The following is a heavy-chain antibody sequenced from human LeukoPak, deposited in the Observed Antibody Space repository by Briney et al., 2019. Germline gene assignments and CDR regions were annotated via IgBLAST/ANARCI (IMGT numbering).Heavy chain of an antibody. J-gene: IGHJ4*02. V-gene: IGHV3-53*01. CDR1: GFTVITND. CDR2: LYSDGNT. D-gene: IGHD2-2*01. Sequence: GGSLRLSCAATGFTVITNDMTWVRQAPGKGLEWVSVLYSDGNTKYADSVQGRFTISRDNSKNTLYLEMNSLSPDDTAVYYCARGVEPPAANTLAYWGQGTLVTVSS. CDR3: ARGVEPPAANTLAY.